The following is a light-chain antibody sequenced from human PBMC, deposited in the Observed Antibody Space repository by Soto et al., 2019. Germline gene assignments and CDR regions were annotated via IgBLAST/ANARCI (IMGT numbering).Light chain of an antibody. J-gene: IGKJ1*01. CDR3: QQYGSLSWT. Sequence: DIVLTQSPGTLSLSPGERATLSCRASQSVSSNYLAWYQQKPGQAPRLLIHGASTRATGVPDRFSGSGSGTDFTLTINRLEPEDFAVYHCQQYGSLSWTFGQGTKVEIK. CDR2: GAS. CDR1: QSVSSNY. V-gene: IGKV3-20*01.